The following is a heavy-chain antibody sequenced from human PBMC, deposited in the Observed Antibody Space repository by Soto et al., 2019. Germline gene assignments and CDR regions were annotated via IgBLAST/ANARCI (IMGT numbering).Heavy chain of an antibody. CDR3: ARDQGYYYGSGRGCWFDP. J-gene: IGHJ5*02. CDR2: THYSGST. Sequence: QVQLQESGPGLVKPSQTLSLTCTVSGGSISSGGYYWSWIRQHPGKGLEWIGYTHYSGSTYYNPSLKSRFTISIDTSKDQFSLKLSSVTAADTAVYYCARDQGYYYGSGRGCWFDPWGQGTLVTVSS. D-gene: IGHD3-10*01. CDR1: GGSISSGGYY. V-gene: IGHV4-31*03.